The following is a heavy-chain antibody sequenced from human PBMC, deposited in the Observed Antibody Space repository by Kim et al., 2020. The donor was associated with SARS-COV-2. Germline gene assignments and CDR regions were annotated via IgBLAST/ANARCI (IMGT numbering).Heavy chain of an antibody. CDR1: GGSVSSGSYY. Sequence: SETLSLTCTVSGGSVSSGSYYWSWIRQPPGKGLEWIGYIYYSGSTNYNPSLKSRVTISVDTSKNQFSLKLSSVTAADTAVYYCARGKNCSSTSCYIFPPQPYYYYGMDVWGQGTTVTVSS. V-gene: IGHV4-61*01. CDR3: ARGKNCSSTSCYIFPPQPYYYYGMDV. CDR2: IYYSGST. D-gene: IGHD2-2*02. J-gene: IGHJ6*02.